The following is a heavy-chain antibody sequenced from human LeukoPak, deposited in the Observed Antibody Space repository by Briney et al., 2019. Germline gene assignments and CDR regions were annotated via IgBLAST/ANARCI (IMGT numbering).Heavy chain of an antibody. Sequence: GGSLRLSCAASEFTFSGYAMHWVRQAPGKGLDWVAVISHDGNNKYYADSVKGRFTISRDHSRNTLYLQMNSLRAEDTAVYYCAKDLGGRFDPWGQGTLVTVSS. D-gene: IGHD2-15*01. V-gene: IGHV3-30-3*01. CDR3: AKDLGGRFDP. CDR2: ISHDGNNK. CDR1: EFTFSGYA. J-gene: IGHJ5*02.